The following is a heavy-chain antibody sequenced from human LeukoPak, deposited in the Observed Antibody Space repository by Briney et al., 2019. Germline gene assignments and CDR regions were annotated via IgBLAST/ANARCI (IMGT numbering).Heavy chain of an antibody. V-gene: IGHV3-21*01. CDR3: ARWEIRGTAHKLDY. J-gene: IGHJ4*02. CDR2: ISSSSSYI. CDR1: GFTFSSYS. Sequence: GGSLRLSCAASGFTFSSYSMNWVRQAPGKGLEWVSSISSSSSYIYYADSVKGRFTISRDNAKNSLYLQMNSLRAEDTAVYYCARWEIRGTAHKLDYWGQGTLVTVSS. D-gene: IGHD1-7*01.